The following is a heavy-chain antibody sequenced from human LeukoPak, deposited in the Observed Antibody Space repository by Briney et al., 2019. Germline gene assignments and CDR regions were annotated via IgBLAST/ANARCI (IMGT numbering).Heavy chain of an antibody. CDR1: GFTFSSYA. J-gene: IGHJ4*02. V-gene: IGHV3-23*01. D-gene: IGHD2-2*01. Sequence: GGSLRLSCAASGFTFSSYAMSWVRQAPGKGLEWVSAISGSGGSTYYADSVKGRFTISRDNSKNTLYLQMNSLRAEDTAVYYCAKDLRLRGIVVVPAAFGRGQGTLVTVSS. CDR2: ISGSGGST. CDR3: AKDLRLRGIVVVPAAFG.